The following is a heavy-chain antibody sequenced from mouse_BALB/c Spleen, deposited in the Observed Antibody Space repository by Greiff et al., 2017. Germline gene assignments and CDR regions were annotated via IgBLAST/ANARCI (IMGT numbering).Heavy chain of an antibody. CDR1: GYTFTSYW. CDR2: INPSTGYT. CDR3: ARSGDYFDY. Sequence: QVQLQQSGAELAKPGASVKMSCKASGYTFTSYWMHWVKQRPGQGLEWIGYINPSTGYTEYNQKFKDKATLTADKSSSTAYMQLSSLTSEDSAVYFCARSGDYFDYWGQGTTLTVSS. V-gene: IGHV1-7*01. J-gene: IGHJ2*01. D-gene: IGHD3-1*01.